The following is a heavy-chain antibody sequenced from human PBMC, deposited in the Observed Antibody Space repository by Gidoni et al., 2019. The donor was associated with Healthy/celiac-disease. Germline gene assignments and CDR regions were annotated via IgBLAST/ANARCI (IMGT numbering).Heavy chain of an antibody. V-gene: IGHV4-34*01. CDR1: XGSFSGYY. CDR3: XRGEXXWLVXXY. D-gene: IGHD6-19*01. CDR2: INHSGST. J-gene: IGHJ4*01. Sequence: QVQLQQWGAGLLKPSETLSLTCAVXXGSFSGYYWSWIRQPPGKGLEWIGEINHSGSTNYNPSLXSRVXISVDXXKNXXXLXXXSVXXXDTAVYYCXRGEXXWLVXXYWGXXTLVXVSS.